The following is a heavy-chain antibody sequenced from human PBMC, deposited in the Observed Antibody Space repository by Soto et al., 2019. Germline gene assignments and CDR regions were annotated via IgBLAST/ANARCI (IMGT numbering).Heavy chain of an antibody. J-gene: IGHJ6*02. CDR2: IIPMFGTA. V-gene: IGHV1-69*13. Sequence: EASVKVPCKASGVTFSSYALSWVRQAPGQVFEWMGGIIPMFGTANYAKKFQGRVTITADESTSTAYMELSSLRSEETAVYYCARGYSGYSEGLDGVRDVWGQGTTVTVSS. CDR1: GVTFSSYA. D-gene: IGHD6-13*01. CDR3: ARGYSGYSEGLDGVRDV.